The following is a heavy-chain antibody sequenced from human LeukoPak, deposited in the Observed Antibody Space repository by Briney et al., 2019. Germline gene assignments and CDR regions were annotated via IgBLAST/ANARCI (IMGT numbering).Heavy chain of an antibody. Sequence: PGGSLRLSCAASGFTFSSYSMNWVRQAPGKGLEWVSSISSSSSYIYYADSVKGRFTISRDNTKNSLYLQMNSLRAEDTAVYYCARGQYDFWSGYYSRYWGQGTLVTVSS. CDR3: ARGQYDFWSGYYSRY. D-gene: IGHD3-3*01. CDR1: GFTFSSYS. J-gene: IGHJ4*02. CDR2: ISSSSSYI. V-gene: IGHV3-21*01.